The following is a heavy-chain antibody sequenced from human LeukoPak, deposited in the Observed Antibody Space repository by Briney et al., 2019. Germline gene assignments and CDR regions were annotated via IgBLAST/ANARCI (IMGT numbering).Heavy chain of an antibody. V-gene: IGHV1-18*04. D-gene: IGHD2-2*01. CDR3: ARVMGDIVVVPAATDY. CDR1: GYTFTSYG. J-gene: IGHJ4*02. CDR2: ISAYNGNT. Sequence: GASVKVSCKASGYTFTSYGISWVRQAPGQGLEWMGWISAYNGNTNYAQKLQGRVTMTTDTSTSTAYMELRSLRSDDTAVYYCARVMGDIVVVPAATDYWGQGTLVTVSS.